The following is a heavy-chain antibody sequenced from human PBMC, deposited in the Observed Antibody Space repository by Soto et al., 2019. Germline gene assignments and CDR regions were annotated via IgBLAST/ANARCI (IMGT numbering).Heavy chain of an antibody. D-gene: IGHD1-26*01. Sequence: LRLSCVASGFTFNNYGMHWVRQSPGKGLEWVAVLWYDGSNEYYVDSVKGRFTISRDNSKNTLYLQMNSLRVEDTAVYYCERTDCRRASCPSDIVGATTLDYWGQGTLVTVSS. CDR3: ERTDCRRASCPSDIVGATTLDY. CDR1: GFTFNNYG. V-gene: IGHV3-33*01. CDR2: LWYDGSNE. J-gene: IGHJ4*02.